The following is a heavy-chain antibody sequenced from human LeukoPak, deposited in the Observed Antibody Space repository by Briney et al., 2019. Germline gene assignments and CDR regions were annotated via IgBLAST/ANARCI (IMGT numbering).Heavy chain of an antibody. CDR2: IIPILGIA. J-gene: IGHJ3*02. D-gene: IGHD3-22*01. CDR1: GGTFSSYA. V-gene: IGHV1-69*04. Sequence: ASVKVSCKASGGTFSSYAISWVRQAPGQGLEWMGRIIPILGIANYAQKFQGRVTITADKSTSTAYMELSSLRSEDTAVYYCARGYYDSSGFGAFDIWGQGTMVTVSS. CDR3: ARGYYDSSGFGAFDI.